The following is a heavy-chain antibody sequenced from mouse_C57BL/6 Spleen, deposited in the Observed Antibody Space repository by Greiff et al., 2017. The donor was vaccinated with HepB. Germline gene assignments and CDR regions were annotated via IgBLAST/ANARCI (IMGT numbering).Heavy chain of an antibody. CDR3: ARYITTATYYFDY. V-gene: IGHV1-50*01. J-gene: IGHJ2*01. D-gene: IGHD1-2*01. CDR1: GYTFTSYW. Sequence: QVQLQQPGAELVKPGASVKLSCKASGYTFTSYWMQWVKQRPGQGLEWIGEIDPSDSYTNYNQKFKGKATLTVDTSSSTAHMQLSSLTSEDSAVYYCARYITTATYYFDYCGQGTTLTVSS. CDR2: IDPSDSYT.